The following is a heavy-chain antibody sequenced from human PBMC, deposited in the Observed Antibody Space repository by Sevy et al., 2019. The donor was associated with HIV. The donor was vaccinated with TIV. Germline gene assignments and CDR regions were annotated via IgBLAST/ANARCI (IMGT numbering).Heavy chain of an antibody. CDR1: GFSLSSYS. J-gene: IGHJ4*02. D-gene: IGHD1-26*01. CDR3: ARDRGVGGVGATIDY. V-gene: IGHV3-48*02. Sequence: GGSLRLSCAASGFSLSSYSMNWVRQAPGKGLEWVSYISSSSSTIYYADSVKGRFTISRDNAKNSLYLQMNSLRDEDTAVYYCARDRGVGGVGATIDYWGQGSLVTVSS. CDR2: ISSSSSTI.